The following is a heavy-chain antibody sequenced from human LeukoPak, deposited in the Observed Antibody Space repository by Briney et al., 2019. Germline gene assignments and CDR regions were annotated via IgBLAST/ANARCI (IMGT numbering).Heavy chain of an antibody. CDR3: ARDGGAGGVFDY. J-gene: IGHJ4*02. V-gene: IGHV1-2*02. CDR2: IKPNSGGT. CDR1: GYTFTVYS. Sequence: ASVKVSCKASGYTFTVYSIHWVRQAPGQGLEWMGWIKPNSGGTNYAQNFQGRVTMTRDTSISTAYMELSRLRSDDTAFYYCARDGGAGGVFDYWGQGTLVTVPS. D-gene: IGHD2-15*01.